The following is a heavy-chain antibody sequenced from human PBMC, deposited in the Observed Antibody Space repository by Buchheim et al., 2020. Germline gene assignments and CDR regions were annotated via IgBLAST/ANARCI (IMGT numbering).Heavy chain of an antibody. CDR1: RFTFSTYG. D-gene: IGHD6-13*01. Sequence: QVLLVESGGGVVQPGRSLRLSCAASRFTFSTYGMHWVRQAPGKGLEWVSVIWSDGSNKYYADSVKGRFTISRDNSKNTLYLQMNSLRADDTAMYYCAIDSKPYSRSWYVYLDLWGRGTL. V-gene: IGHV3-33*01. CDR3: AIDSKPYSRSWYVYLDL. J-gene: IGHJ2*01. CDR2: IWSDGSNK.